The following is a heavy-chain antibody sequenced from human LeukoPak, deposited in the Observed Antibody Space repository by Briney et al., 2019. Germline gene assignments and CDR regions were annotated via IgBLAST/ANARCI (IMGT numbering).Heavy chain of an antibody. D-gene: IGHD3-10*01. J-gene: IGHJ5*02. CDR1: GYTFTSYY. Sequence: GASVKVSCKASGYTFTSYYMHWVRQAPGQGLEWMGIINPSGGSTSYAQKFQGRVTMTRDTSTSTVYMELSSLRSEDTAVYYCARGLWFGELQSWFDPWGQGTLVTVSS. V-gene: IGHV1-46*01. CDR3: ARGLWFGELQSWFDP. CDR2: INPSGGST.